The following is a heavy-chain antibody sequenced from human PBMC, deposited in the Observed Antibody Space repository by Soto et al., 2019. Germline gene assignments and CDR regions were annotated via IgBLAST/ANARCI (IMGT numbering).Heavy chain of an antibody. V-gene: IGHV4-34*01. D-gene: IGHD2-2*01. CDR2: INHSGST. J-gene: IGHJ5*02. Sequence: PSETLSLTCAVYGGSFSGYYWSWIRQPPGKGLEWIGEINHSGSTNYNPSLKSRVTISVDTSKNQFSLKLSSVTAADTAVYYCANLFGRYCSSTSCLDPWGQGTLVTVSS. CDR3: ANLFGRYCSSTSCLDP. CDR1: GGSFSGYY.